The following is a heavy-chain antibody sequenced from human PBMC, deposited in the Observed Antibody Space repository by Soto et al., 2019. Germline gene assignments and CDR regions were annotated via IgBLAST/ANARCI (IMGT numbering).Heavy chain of an antibody. V-gene: IGHV4-39*01. Sequence: SETLSLTCTVSGGSISSSSYYWGWIRQPPGKGLEWIGSIYYSGSTYYNPSLKSRVTISIDTSKNQFSLKLSSVTAAETAVYYCARRSRRSSGWYGRFDPWGQGTLVTVSS. CDR2: IYYSGST. CDR1: GGSISSSSYY. CDR3: ARRSRRSSGWYGRFDP. D-gene: IGHD6-19*01. J-gene: IGHJ5*02.